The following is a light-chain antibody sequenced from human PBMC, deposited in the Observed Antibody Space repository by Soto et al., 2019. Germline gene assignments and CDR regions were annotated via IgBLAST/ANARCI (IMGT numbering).Light chain of an antibody. Sequence: QSALTQPASVSGSPGQSITISCTGTSSDVGGYNYVSWYQRHPGKDPKLMIYDVSNRPSGVSNRFSGSKSGNTASLTISGLQAEDEADYYCSSYTISSPHVVFGGGTKLTVL. V-gene: IGLV2-14*01. CDR3: SSYTISSPHVV. J-gene: IGLJ2*01. CDR2: DVS. CDR1: SSDVGGYNY.